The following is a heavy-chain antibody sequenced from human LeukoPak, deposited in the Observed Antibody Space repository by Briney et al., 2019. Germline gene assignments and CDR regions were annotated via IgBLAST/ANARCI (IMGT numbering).Heavy chain of an antibody. CDR2: VSGSGDTT. J-gene: IGHJ4*02. CDR1: GFTFSNYG. D-gene: IGHD3-22*01. V-gene: IGHV3-23*01. CDR3: ASRKHYDSPGSYWYYFDY. Sequence: GRSLRLSCAASGFTFSNYGMHWVRQAPGKGLEWVSGVSGSGDTTYYADSVRGRFTISRDNSMNTLYLQMNSLRAEDTAIYYCASRKHYDSPGSYWYYFDYWGQGTLVTVSS.